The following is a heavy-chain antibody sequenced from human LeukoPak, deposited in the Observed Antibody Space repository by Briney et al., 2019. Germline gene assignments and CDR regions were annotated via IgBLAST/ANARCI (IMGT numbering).Heavy chain of an antibody. CDR1: GGSISITGYY. V-gene: IGHV4-30-4*01. CDR2: IHHSGTT. D-gene: IGHD5-12*01. Sequence: SQTLSLTCTVSGGSISITGYYCSWLRQPPGKGLEWIGYIHHSGTTHYSPSLESRVAMSVDTSKNQFSLKLTSVTAADTAVYYCARHSGYERDWGQGTLVTVSP. CDR3: ARHSGYERD. J-gene: IGHJ4*02.